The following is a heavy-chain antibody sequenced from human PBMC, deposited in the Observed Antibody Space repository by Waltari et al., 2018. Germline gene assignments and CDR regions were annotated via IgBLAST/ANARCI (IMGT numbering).Heavy chain of an antibody. CDR1: GGSISSHY. V-gene: IGHV4-59*11. Sequence: QVQLQQSGPGLVQPSETLSLTCTVSGGSISSHYWSWIRQPPGKGLEWIGYIYSSGSTNYNPSLKSRVTISVDTSKNQFSLKLGSVTAADTAVYYCARLEDYWGQGTLVTVSS. CDR3: ARLEDY. CDR2: IYSSGST. J-gene: IGHJ4*02.